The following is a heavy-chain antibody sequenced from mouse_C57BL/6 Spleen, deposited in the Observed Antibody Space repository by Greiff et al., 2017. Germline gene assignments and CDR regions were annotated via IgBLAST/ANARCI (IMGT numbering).Heavy chain of an antibody. CDR1: GFNFKDYY. CDR2: IDPEDGET. J-gene: IGHJ1*03. Sequence: EVQVVESGAELVKPGASVKLSCTASGFNFKDYYMHWVKQRPEQGLEWIGRIDPEDGETKYAPKFQGKATITADTSSNTAYLQLSSLTSEDTAVYYGARIGYDEHFDDWGKGTTVTVSS. D-gene: IGHD2-2*01. CDR3: ARIGYDEHFDD. V-gene: IGHV14-2*01.